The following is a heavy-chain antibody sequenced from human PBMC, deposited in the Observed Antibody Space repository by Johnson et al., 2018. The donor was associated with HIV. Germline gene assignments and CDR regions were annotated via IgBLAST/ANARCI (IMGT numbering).Heavy chain of an antibody. J-gene: IGHJ3*02. CDR3: ARDHLRSRGAFDI. CDR1: GFTFSSYG. Sequence: QVQLVESGGGVVQPGGSLRLSCAASGFTFSSYGMHWVRQAPGKGLEWVSCIRYDGSNKYYADSGKGRFTISRDSSKNKLYLQMNSLSAEDTALYYCARDHLRSRGAFDIWGQRTMVTVSS. V-gene: IGHV3-30*02. CDR2: IRYDGSNK. D-gene: IGHD5-12*01.